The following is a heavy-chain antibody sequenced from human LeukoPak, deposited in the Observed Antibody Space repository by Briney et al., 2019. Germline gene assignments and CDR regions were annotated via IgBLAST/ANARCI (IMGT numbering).Heavy chain of an antibody. Sequence: GGSLRLSCTVSGFTVSSNSMSWVRQAPGKGLEWVSFIYSGTIHCSDSVKGRFTISRDNSKNTLYLQMNSLRAEDTAVYYCAKVAKLPSITMIRGVRVSYYMDVWGKGTTVTISS. CDR3: AKVAKLPSITMIRGVRVSYYMDV. J-gene: IGHJ6*03. D-gene: IGHD3-10*01. CDR1: GFTVSSNS. V-gene: IGHV3-66*03. CDR2: IYSGTI.